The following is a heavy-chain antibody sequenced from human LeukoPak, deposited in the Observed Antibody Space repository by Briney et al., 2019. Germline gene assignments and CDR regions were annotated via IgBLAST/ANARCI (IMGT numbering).Heavy chain of an antibody. Sequence: GGSLRLSCTASGFTFGDYAMSWVRQAPGKGLEWVGFIRSKAYGGTTEYAASVKGRFTISRDDSKSIAYLQMNSLKTEDTAVYYCATDDPVNRAWGQGTLVTVSS. CDR3: ATDDPVNRA. CDR2: IRSKAYGGTT. D-gene: IGHD2/OR15-2a*01. V-gene: IGHV3-49*04. CDR1: GFTFGDYA. J-gene: IGHJ4*02.